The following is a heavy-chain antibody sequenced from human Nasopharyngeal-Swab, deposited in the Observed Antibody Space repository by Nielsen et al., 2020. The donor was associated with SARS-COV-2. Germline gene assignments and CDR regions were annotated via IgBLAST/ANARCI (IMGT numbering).Heavy chain of an antibody. J-gene: IGHJ5*02. CDR1: GVSISSSSYN. D-gene: IGHD2-15*01. CDR3: ARQDCSGGSCYSPYWFDP. V-gene: IGHV4-39*01. CDR2: FYYSGST. Sequence: GSLTLSCTVSGVSISSSSYNWGWLRQPQGKGLEWIGSFYYSGSTYYNPSLKSRITIYVDTSKNQFSLKLSSVTAADTAVYYCARQDCSGGSCYSPYWFDPWGQGTLVTVSS.